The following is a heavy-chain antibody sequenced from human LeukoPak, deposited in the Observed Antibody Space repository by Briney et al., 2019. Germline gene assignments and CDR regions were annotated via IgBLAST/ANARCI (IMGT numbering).Heavy chain of an antibody. J-gene: IGHJ5*02. V-gene: IGHV4-31*03. Sequence: SQTLSLTCTVSGDSISNGAYYWTWVRQYPGTGLEWIGYISHIGTTYNNPSLKSRVSISVDTSRNQLSLRLTSVTAADTAVYYCARGVQGWFAPWGQGTLVTVSS. CDR2: ISHIGTT. CDR1: GDSISNGAYY. CDR3: ARGVQGWFAP. D-gene: IGHD3-10*01.